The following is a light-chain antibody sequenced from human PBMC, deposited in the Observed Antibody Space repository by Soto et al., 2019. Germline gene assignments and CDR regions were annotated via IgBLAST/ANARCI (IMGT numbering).Light chain of an antibody. CDR3: QQYNSYSRT. CDR1: QSISSW. V-gene: IGKV1-5*01. CDR2: DAS. J-gene: IGKJ1*01. Sequence: DIQMTQSLSTLSASLGDRVTITCRASQSISSWLAWYQQKPGKAPKLLIYDASSLESGVPSRFSGSGSGTEFTLTIGSLQPDDFATYYCQQYNSYSRTFGQGTKVDIK.